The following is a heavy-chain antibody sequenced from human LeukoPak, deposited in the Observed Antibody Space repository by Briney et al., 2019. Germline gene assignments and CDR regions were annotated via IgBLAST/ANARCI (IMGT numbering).Heavy chain of an antibody. D-gene: IGHD6-13*01. CDR3: ARERVRGRSSRIDY. V-gene: IGHV4-39*07. CDR2: INHSGST. Sequence: SETLSLTCTVSGASFSSSTYYWGWIRQPPGKGLEWIGEINHSGSTNYNPSLKSRVTISVDTSKNQFSLKLSSVTAADTAVYYCARERVRGRSSRIDYWGQGTLVTVSS. J-gene: IGHJ4*02. CDR1: GASFSSSTYY.